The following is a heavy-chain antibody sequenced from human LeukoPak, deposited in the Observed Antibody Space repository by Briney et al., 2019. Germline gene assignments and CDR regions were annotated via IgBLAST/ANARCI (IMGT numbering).Heavy chain of an antibody. CDR2: ISISSSTI. CDR1: GFTLSTFS. J-gene: IGHJ4*02. CDR3: AREPLDY. V-gene: IGHV3-48*01. Sequence: SGGSLRLSCAASGFTLSTFSMNWVRQAPGKGLEWVSYISISSSTIYYADSVKGRFTISRDNAKNSLYLQMNSLRAEDTAVYYCAREPLDYWGQGTLVTVSS.